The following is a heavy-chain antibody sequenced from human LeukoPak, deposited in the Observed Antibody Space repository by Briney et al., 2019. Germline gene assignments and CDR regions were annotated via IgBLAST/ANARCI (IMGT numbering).Heavy chain of an antibody. V-gene: IGHV3-21*01. J-gene: IGHJ4*02. CDR3: ARDGDYYYDSSAYDY. CDR2: ISTSSSYI. D-gene: IGHD3-22*01. CDR1: GFAFSSYA. Sequence: GGSLRLSCAASGFAFSSYAMNWVRQAPGKGLEWVSFISTSSSYIYYADSVKGRFTISRDNAKNTLYLQMNSLRAEDTAVYYCARDGDYYYDSSAYDYWGQGTLVTVSS.